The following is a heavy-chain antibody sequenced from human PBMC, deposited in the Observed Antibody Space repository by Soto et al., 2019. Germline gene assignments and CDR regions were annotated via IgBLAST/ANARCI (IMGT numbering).Heavy chain of an antibody. J-gene: IGHJ5*01. V-gene: IGHV4-31*03. D-gene: IGHD4-17*01. CDR2: SFYTGST. CDR1: GAYISSGGYY. CDR3: AREGSGRGLRYNWFDS. Sequence: SETLSLTCTVSGAYISSGGYYWGWIRQLPGKNQEWIAYSFYTGSTYYNPSLKNRVTISVDASRNQFSLRLTSVTAADTAVYYCAREGSGRGLRYNWFDSWGQGTQVTVSS.